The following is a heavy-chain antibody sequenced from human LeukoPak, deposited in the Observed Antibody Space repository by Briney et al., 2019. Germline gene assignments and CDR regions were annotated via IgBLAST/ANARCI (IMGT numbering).Heavy chain of an antibody. CDR2: VHNSGST. Sequence: PSETLSLTCTVSGGSFSNYFRGWIRQPPGRGLEWIGYVHNSGSTTYNPSLKSRGTIVLDTSKNQFSLKLSSVTAADTAVYYCARFPLVQGYYYGMDVWGQGTTVTVSS. D-gene: IGHD6-13*01. J-gene: IGHJ6*02. V-gene: IGHV4-59*08. CDR3: ARFPLVQGYYYGMDV. CDR1: GGSFSNYF.